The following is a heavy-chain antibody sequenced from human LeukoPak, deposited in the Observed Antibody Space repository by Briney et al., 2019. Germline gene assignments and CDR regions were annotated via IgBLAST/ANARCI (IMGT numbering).Heavy chain of an antibody. CDR3: ARAAQQLVQYNWFDP. D-gene: IGHD6-13*01. V-gene: IGHV1-2*02. CDR1: GYTFTGYY. CDR2: INPNNGGT. Sequence: GESLKISCKGSGYTFTGYYIHWVRQAPGQRLEWMGWINPNNGGTNYAQKFQGRVTLTRDTSISTVYMELSRLRSDDTAVYYCARAAQQLVQYNWFDPWGQGTLVTVSS. J-gene: IGHJ5*02.